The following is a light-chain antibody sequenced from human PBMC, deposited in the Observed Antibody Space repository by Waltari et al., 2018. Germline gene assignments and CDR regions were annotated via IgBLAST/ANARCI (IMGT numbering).Light chain of an antibody. J-gene: IGLJ2*01. CDR3: CSFTGSSPHVV. CDR2: EST. V-gene: IGLV2-23*01. Sequence: QSALTQPASVSGSPGQSITISCTGTSSDVGTYNLVSWYQLHPGKAPKPFIYESTKRPSGGSSRFSGPKSGNTASLTISGLQAEDEADYYCCSFTGSSPHVVFGGGTKLTVL. CDR1: SSDVGTYNL.